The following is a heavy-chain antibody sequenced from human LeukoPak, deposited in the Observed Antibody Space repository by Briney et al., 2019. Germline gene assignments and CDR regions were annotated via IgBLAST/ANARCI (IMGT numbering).Heavy chain of an antibody. CDR3: ARLPSGSYLFDY. CDR2: IYYSGST. V-gene: IGHV4-59*08. D-gene: IGHD1-26*01. CDR1: GGSISSYY. Sequence: SETLSLTCTVSGGSISSYYWSWIRRPPGKGLEWIGYIYYSGSTNYNPSLKSRVTISVDTSKNQFSLKLSSVTAADTAVYYCARLPSGSYLFDYWGQGTLVTVSS. J-gene: IGHJ4*02.